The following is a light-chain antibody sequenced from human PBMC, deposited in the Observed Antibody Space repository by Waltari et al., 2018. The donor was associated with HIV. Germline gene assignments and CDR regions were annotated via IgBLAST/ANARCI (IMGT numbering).Light chain of an antibody. Sequence: IVMTQSPLSLPFTPGEPASIPCRSSQSPLHSNGYNYLDWYLQKPGQSPQLLIYLGSNRASGVPDRFSGSGSGTDFTLKISRVEAEDVGVYYCMQALQTPFTFGGGTKVEIK. V-gene: IGKV2-28*01. CDR1: QSPLHSNGYNY. CDR3: MQALQTPFT. J-gene: IGKJ4*01. CDR2: LGS.